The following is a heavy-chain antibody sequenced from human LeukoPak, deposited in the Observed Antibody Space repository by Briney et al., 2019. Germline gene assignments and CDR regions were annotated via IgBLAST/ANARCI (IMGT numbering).Heavy chain of an antibody. V-gene: IGHV4-39*07. Sequence: SETLSLTCTVSGGSISSRSYYWGWIRQPPGKGLEWIGTIYYSGSTYYNPSLKSRVTVSVDTSKNQFSLKLSSVTAADTAIYYCARVSPAVGAFDIWGRGTMVTVSS. J-gene: IGHJ3*02. CDR2: IYYSGST. CDR3: ARVSPAVGAFDI. CDR1: GGSISSRSYY. D-gene: IGHD6-13*01.